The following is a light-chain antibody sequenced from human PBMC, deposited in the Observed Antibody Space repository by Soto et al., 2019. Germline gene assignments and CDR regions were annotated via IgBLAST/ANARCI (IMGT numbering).Light chain of an antibody. J-gene: IGLJ1*01. Sequence: QSVLTQPPSVSGAPGQRVTISCTGSSSDIGAGYDVHWYQQLPGTAPKLLIYGNNNRPSGVPDRFSGSKSGTSASLAITGLQAEDEADYYCQPYDTSLNGSYVFGTGTKLTVL. CDR2: GNN. CDR3: QPYDTSLNGSYV. CDR1: SSDIGAGYD. V-gene: IGLV1-40*01.